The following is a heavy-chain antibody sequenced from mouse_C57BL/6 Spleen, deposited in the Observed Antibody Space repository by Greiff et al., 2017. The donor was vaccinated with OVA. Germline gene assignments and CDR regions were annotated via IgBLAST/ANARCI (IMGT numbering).Heavy chain of an antibody. Sequence: QVQLQQPGAELVKPGASVKLSCKASGYTFTSYWMHWVKQRPGRGLEWIGRIDPNSGGTKYNEKFKSKATLTVDKPSSTAYMQLSSLTSEDSAVYYGARVPYDYDWYFDVWGTGTTVTVSS. CDR1: GYTFTSYW. CDR2: IDPNSGGT. D-gene: IGHD2-4*01. J-gene: IGHJ1*03. V-gene: IGHV1-72*01. CDR3: ARVPYDYDWYFDV.